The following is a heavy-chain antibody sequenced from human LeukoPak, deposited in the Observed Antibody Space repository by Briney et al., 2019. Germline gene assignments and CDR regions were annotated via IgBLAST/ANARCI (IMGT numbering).Heavy chain of an antibody. Sequence: GGSLRLSCAASGFTFNNYWMHWVRQAPGKGLVWVSRINSDASTTNYVDSVKGRFTISRDNSKNTLYLQMNSLRAEDTAVYYCARDPYPVDCSSTSCYGDYYYYMDVWGKGTTVTVSS. CDR2: INSDASTT. J-gene: IGHJ6*03. CDR3: ARDPYPVDCSSTSCYGDYYYYMDV. D-gene: IGHD2-2*01. CDR1: GFTFNNYW. V-gene: IGHV3-74*01.